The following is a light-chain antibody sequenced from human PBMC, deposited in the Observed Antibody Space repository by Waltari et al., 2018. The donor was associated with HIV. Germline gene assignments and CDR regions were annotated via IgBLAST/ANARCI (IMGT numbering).Light chain of an antibody. CDR1: SGHSSYA. V-gene: IGLV4-69*01. Sequence: QLVLTQSPSASASLGASVKLTCTLSSGHSSYAIAWHQQQPEKGPRYLMTLNSDGSHSKGDGIPNRFSGSSSGAARYLTISSLQSEDEADYYCQTWGTGIQGVFGGGTKLTVL. CDR2: LNSDGSH. J-gene: IGLJ2*01. CDR3: QTWGTGIQGV.